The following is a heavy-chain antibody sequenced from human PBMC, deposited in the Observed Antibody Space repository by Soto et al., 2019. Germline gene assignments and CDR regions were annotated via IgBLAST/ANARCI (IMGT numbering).Heavy chain of an antibody. CDR2: ISYDGSNK. D-gene: IGHD6-13*01. J-gene: IGHJ4*02. Sequence: GGSLRISCAASGFTFSSYGMPWVRQAPGKGLEGVAVISYDGSNKYYADSVKGRFTISRDNSKNTLYLQMNSLRAEDTAVYYCAKDPREYSNSWYYFDYWGQGTLVTVSS. CDR1: GFTFSSYG. CDR3: AKDPREYSNSWYYFDY. V-gene: IGHV3-30*18.